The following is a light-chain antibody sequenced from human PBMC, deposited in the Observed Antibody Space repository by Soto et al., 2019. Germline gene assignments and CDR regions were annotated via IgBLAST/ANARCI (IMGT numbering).Light chain of an antibody. CDR2: EVS. J-gene: IGLJ2*01. CDR1: NSDVGGYNY. V-gene: IGLV2-14*01. CDR3: SSYTSSSTFVV. Sequence: QSALTQPASVSGSPGQSITISCTGTNSDVGGYNYVSWYQQHPGKAPKLMIYEVSNRPSGVSNRFSGSKSGNTASLTISGLQAEHEADYYCSSYTSSSTFVVFGGGTKLTVL.